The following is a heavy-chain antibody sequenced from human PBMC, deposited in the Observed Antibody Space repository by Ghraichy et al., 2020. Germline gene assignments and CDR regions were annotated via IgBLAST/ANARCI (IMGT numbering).Heavy chain of an antibody. CDR3: ARDPPVTRGSGSYSI. CDR1: GGSFSGYY. J-gene: IGHJ4*02. D-gene: IGHD3-10*01. Sequence: SETLSLTCAVYGGSFSGYYWSWIRQPPGKGLEWIGEINHSGSTNYNPSLKSRVTISVDTSKNQFSLKLSSVTAADTAVYYCARDPPVTRGSGSYSIWGQGTLVTVSS. V-gene: IGHV4-34*01. CDR2: INHSGST.